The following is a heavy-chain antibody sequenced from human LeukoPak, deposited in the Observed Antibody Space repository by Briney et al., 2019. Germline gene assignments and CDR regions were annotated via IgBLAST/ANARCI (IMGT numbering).Heavy chain of an antibody. CDR2: ISSSSSYI. D-gene: IGHD3-22*01. CDR3: ARDDSSGYYSY. V-gene: IGHV3-21*01. CDR1: GFTFSSYS. Sequence: GGSLRLSCAASGFTFSSYSMNWVRQAPGKGLEWVSSISSSSSYIYYADSVKGRFTISRDNAKNSLYLQMSSLRAEDTAVYYCARDDSSGYYSYWGQGTLVTVSS. J-gene: IGHJ4*02.